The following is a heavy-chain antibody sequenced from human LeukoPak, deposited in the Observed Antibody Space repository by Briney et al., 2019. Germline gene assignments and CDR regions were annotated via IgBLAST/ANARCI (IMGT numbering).Heavy chain of an antibody. D-gene: IGHD3-9*01. Sequence: SQTLSLTCTVSGGSIKISYWSWIRQPPGKGLEWIGYIYHRGSTNYNPSLKSRITVSVDTSKNQFSLKVTSVTAADTAVYYCARSGVFSGYDAFDIWGQGTMVTVSS. J-gene: IGHJ3*02. CDR1: GGSIKISY. CDR2: IYHRGST. CDR3: ARSGVFSGYDAFDI. V-gene: IGHV4-59*08.